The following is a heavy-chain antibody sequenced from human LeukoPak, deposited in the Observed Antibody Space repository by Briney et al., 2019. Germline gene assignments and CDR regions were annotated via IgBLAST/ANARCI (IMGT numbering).Heavy chain of an antibody. CDR2: IKEDGSMQ. CDR1: GFTFSSYW. V-gene: IGHV3-7*01. J-gene: IGHJ4*02. CDR3: ARDVWTGVAVSDY. Sequence: GGSLRLSCVASGFTFSSYWMTWVRQAPGKGLEWLANIKEDGSMQYYLDSVRGRFTISRDNAKTSVYLQLNSLRADDTAVYYCARDVWTGVAVSDYWGQGPLVTVSS. D-gene: IGHD6-19*01.